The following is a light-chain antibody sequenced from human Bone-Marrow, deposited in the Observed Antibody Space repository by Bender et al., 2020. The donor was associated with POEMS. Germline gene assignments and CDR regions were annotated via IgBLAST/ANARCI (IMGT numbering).Light chain of an antibody. J-gene: IGLJ1*01. CDR1: SRDVGNYDV. CDR2: AVD. CDR3: SSYTSGSLFV. V-gene: IGLV2-14*02. Sequence: QSALTQPASVSGSPGQSITISCTGTSRDVGNYDVVSWYQQHPGKAPQLILYAVDKRPSGVSHRFSGSKSGNTASLTISALQAEDEADYYCSSYTSGSLFVFGTATKVTVL.